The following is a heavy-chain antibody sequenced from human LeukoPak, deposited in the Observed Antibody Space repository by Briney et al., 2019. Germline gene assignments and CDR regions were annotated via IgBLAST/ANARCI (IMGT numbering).Heavy chain of an antibody. CDR2: IYYSGST. CDR1: GGSISSYY. CDR3: ARETTAYSSSWYIDY. D-gene: IGHD6-13*01. V-gene: IGHV4-59*01. Sequence: PSETLSLTCTVSGGSISSYYWSWIRQPPGKGLEWIGYIYYSGSTNYNPSLKSRVTISVDTSKSQFSLKLSSVTAADTAVYYCARETTAYSSSWYIDYWGQGTLVTVSS. J-gene: IGHJ4*02.